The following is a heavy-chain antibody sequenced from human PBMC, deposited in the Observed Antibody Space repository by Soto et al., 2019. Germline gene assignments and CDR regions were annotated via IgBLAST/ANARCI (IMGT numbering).Heavy chain of an antibody. J-gene: IGHJ4*02. CDR1: GFTFSDYY. CDR2: ISSSSSYT. V-gene: IGHV3-11*06. Sequence: PGGSLRLSCAASGFTFSDYYMSWIRQAPGKGLEWGSYISSSSSYTNYADSEKGRLTISRDNAKNSMYLQMNSTRAEDTAVYYCAKETSGDYGHYAGGGQFDYWGEGT. CDR3: AKETSGDYGHYAGGGQFDY. D-gene: IGHD4-17*01.